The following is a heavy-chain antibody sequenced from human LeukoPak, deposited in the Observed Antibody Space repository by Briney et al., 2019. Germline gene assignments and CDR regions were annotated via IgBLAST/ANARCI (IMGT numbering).Heavy chain of an antibody. CDR2: IYTSGST. CDR1: GGSISSYY. CDR3: ARESTVAGTARYLDY. Sequence: PSETLSLTCTVSGGSISSYYWSWIRQPAGKGLEWIGRIYTSGSTNYSPSLKSRVTMSVDTSKNEFSLKLNSVTAADTAVYYCARESTVAGTARYLDYWGQGTLVTASS. D-gene: IGHD6-13*01. V-gene: IGHV4-4*07. J-gene: IGHJ4*02.